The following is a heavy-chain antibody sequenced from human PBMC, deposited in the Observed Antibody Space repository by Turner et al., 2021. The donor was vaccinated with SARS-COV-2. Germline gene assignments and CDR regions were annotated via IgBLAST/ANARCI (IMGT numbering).Heavy chain of an antibody. CDR3: ASPGYSSGWYSLAVD. D-gene: IGHD6-19*01. CDR2: ISSSGSTI. J-gene: IGHJ4*02. CDR1: GFTFSSFE. Sequence: EVQLVESGGGLVQPGGSLRLSCAASGFTFSSFEMNWVRQAPGKGLEWVSYISSSGSTIYYADSVKGRFTISRDNAKNSLYLQMNSLRAEDTAVYYCASPGYSSGWYSLAVDWGQGTLVTVSS. V-gene: IGHV3-48*03.